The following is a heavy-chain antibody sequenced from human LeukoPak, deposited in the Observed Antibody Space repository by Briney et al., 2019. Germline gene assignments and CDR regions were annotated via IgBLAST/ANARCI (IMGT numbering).Heavy chain of an antibody. CDR2: ISYDGSIP. J-gene: IGHJ4*02. Sequence: GRSLRLSCAASGFTFSSYAMHWVRQAPGKGLEWVAVISYDGSIPYYADSLKGRFTISRDNSKNTLDLQMNSLRPEDTAVYYCVRDRRAVAVYFDYWGQGTLVTVSS. V-gene: IGHV3-30*04. D-gene: IGHD6-19*01. CDR3: VRDRRAVAVYFDY. CDR1: GFTFSSYA.